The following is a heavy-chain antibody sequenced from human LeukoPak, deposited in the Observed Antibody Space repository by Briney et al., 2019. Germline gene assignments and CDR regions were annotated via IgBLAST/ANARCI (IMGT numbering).Heavy chain of an antibody. V-gene: IGHV4-59*01. CDR3: ARVGRRDVYNYDVRAFDI. CDR1: GGSLSSYY. D-gene: IGHD5-24*01. CDR2: IYYSGNT. J-gene: IGHJ3*02. Sequence: PETLSLTCTVSGGSLSSYYWSWVRHTPEKGLEWIGHIYYSGNTNYNTSLKRRVTISVDTSKNQFSLKLSSVTAADTGVYYCARVGRRDVYNYDVRAFDIWGQAAMVTVCS.